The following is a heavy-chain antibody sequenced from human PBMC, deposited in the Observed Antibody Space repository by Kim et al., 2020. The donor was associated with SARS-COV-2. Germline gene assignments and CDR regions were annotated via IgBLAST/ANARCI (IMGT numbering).Heavy chain of an antibody. Sequence: ASVKVSCKASGYTFTSYYMHWVRQSPGQGLEWMGIINPSGGSTSYAQKFQGRVTMTRDTSTSTVYMELSSLRSEDTAVYYCARIVGATIEDYWGQGTLVTVSS. CDR3: ARIVGATIEDY. CDR2: INPSGGST. V-gene: IGHV1-46*01. CDR1: GYTFTSYY. D-gene: IGHD1-26*01. J-gene: IGHJ4*02.